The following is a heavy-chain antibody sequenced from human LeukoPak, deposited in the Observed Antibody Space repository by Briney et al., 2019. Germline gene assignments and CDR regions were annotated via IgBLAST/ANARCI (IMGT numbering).Heavy chain of an antibody. CDR1: GFTFSSYS. J-gene: IGHJ3*02. D-gene: IGHD3-10*01. CDR2: INILSNYI. Sequence: GGSLRLSCAASGFTFSSYSMNWDRQAPGKGLEWVSSINILSNYIYYADSVKGRFTISRDNAKNSLYLQMNSLRAEDTAVYYCARDIENASGREGEPDAFDIWGQGTMVTVSS. CDR3: ARDIENASGREGEPDAFDI. V-gene: IGHV3-21*01.